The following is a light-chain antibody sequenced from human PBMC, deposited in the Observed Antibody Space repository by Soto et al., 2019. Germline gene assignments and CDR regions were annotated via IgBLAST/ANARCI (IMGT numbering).Light chain of an antibody. CDR3: SSYRRGPLYV. Sequence: QSVLTQPASVSGSPGQSITISCTDISADVATSNFVSWYQHHPGKAPRLILYDVFNRPTGVSNRFSGSKSGDTASLTISGLQADDEADYYCSSYRRGPLYVFGTGTKLTVL. CDR2: DVF. J-gene: IGLJ1*01. V-gene: IGLV2-14*03. CDR1: SADVATSNF.